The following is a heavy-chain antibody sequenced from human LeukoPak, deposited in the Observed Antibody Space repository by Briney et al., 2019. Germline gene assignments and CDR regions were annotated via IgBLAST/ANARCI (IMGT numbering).Heavy chain of an antibody. CDR2: IRQDGSEK. J-gene: IGHJ4*01. Sequence: SIRQDGSEKTYVDSVKGRFTISRDNTKNSLSLQLNGLRAEDTAVYYCARDGAAAGLYFDLWGQGTLVTVSS. V-gene: IGHV3-7*04. D-gene: IGHD6-13*01. CDR3: ARDGAAAGLYFDL.